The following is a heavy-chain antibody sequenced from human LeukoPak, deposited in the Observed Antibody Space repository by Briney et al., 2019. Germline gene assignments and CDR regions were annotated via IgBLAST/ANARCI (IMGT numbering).Heavy chain of an antibody. CDR3: AREQGRAQRYDFWSGYPIDY. D-gene: IGHD3-3*01. Sequence: TGGSLRLSCAASGFTFSSYAMHWVRQAPGKGLERVAVISYDGSNKYYADSVKGRFTISRDNSKNTLYLQMNSLRAEDTAVYYCAREQGRAQRYDFWSGYPIDYWGQGTLVTVSS. CDR2: ISYDGSNK. J-gene: IGHJ4*02. V-gene: IGHV3-30*04. CDR1: GFTFSSYA.